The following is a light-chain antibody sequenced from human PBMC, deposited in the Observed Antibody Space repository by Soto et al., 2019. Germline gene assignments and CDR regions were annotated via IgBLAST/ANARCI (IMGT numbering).Light chain of an antibody. CDR2: EFT. V-gene: IGLV2-14*01. CDR1: RSDVGAYNY. CDR3: SGFTSGFTFV. J-gene: IGLJ1*01. Sequence: QAALTQPASVSGSPGQSIAISCTGTRSDVGAYNYVSWYQQHPGKAPKLMSAEFTNRPSGVSDRFSGSKPGNTASLTIFGLQAEDEADYYCSGFTSGFTFVFGTGTKVTVL.